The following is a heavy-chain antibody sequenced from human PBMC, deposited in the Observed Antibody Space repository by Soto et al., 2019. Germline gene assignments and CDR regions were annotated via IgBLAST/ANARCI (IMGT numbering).Heavy chain of an antibody. CDR1: GYTFTRYG. CDR3: TRGGYSLDKTFDY. V-gene: IGHV1-18*01. D-gene: IGHD5-12*01. CDR2: ISPHTDNT. J-gene: IGHJ4*02. Sequence: QVHLVQSGAEVKRPGASVKVSCKASGYTFTRYGISWVRQAPGQGFVWMGWISPHTDNTDYAQEFQGRVTMTTDTSTSTAYMELRSLRSDDTAVYYCTRGGYSLDKTFDYWGQGTLVTVSS.